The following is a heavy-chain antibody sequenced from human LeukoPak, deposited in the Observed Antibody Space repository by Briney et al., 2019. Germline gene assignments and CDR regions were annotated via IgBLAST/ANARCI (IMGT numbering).Heavy chain of an antibody. D-gene: IGHD3-22*01. CDR3: ARLPGYDSSGYHWYFDL. J-gene: IGHJ2*01. CDR2: IYPDDSDT. V-gene: IGHV5-51*01. CDR1: GYSFGDYW. Sequence: GESLKISCKGYGYSFGDYWIGWVRQTPGKGLEWMGIIYPDDSDTRYRPSFQGQVTISADKSINTAYLQWSSLKASDTAIYYCARLPGYDSSGYHWYFDLWGRGTLVTVSS.